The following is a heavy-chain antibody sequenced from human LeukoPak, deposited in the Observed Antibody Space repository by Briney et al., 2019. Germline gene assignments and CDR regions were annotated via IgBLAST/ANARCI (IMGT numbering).Heavy chain of an antibody. CDR3: VRQATPHGHFDY. J-gene: IGHJ4*02. D-gene: IGHD2-15*01. CDR1: GFTCRRYD. CDR2: IGIGGDT. Sequence: GGSLRLSCAASGFTCRRYDMHWVRRATGKGLEWVSAIGIGGDTYYPGSVKGRFTISRENAKNSLYLQMNSLRAGDTAVYYCVRQATPHGHFDYWGQGILVTVSS. V-gene: IGHV3-13*01.